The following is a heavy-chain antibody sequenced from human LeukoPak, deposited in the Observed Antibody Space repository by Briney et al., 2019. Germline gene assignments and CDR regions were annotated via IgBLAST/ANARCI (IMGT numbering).Heavy chain of an antibody. V-gene: IGHV3-74*01. D-gene: IGHD2-21*01. CDR3: ARGGDDY. CDR2: INPDGSIT. CDR1: GVTFSNIW. Sequence: PAGGSLRLSGAASGVTFSNIWMYWVRQAPGKGLNWVALINPDGSITTYADSVKGRFTISRDNAKNTVYLQMNSLRGEDTAMYFCARGGDDYWGQGTLVIVSS. J-gene: IGHJ4*02.